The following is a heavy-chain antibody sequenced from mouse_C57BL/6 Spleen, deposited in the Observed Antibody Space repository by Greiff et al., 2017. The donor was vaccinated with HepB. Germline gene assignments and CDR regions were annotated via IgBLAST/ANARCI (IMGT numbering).Heavy chain of an antibody. D-gene: IGHD2-3*01. V-gene: IGHV1-52*01. J-gene: IGHJ3*01. CDR2: IDPSDSET. CDR3: ARWSYDGYSAWFAY. Sequence: QVQLQQPGAELVRPGSSVKLSCKASGYTFTSYWMHWVKQRPIQGLEWIGNIDPSDSETHYNQKFKDKATLTVDKSSSTAYMQLSSLTSEDSAVYYCARWSYDGYSAWFAYWGQGTLVTVSA. CDR1: GYTFTSYW.